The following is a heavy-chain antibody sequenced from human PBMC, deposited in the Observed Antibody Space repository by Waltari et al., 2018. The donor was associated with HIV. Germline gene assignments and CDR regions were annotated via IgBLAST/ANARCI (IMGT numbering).Heavy chain of an antibody. CDR3: ARNSSGKGNRYFYYGLDI. D-gene: IGHD3-22*01. CDR1: GYTFINFD. V-gene: IGHV1-8*02. CDR2: MNPNSGNT. J-gene: IGHJ6*02. Sequence: QVHLVQSGAEVKRPGASVKISCKAYGYTFINFDVNWVRQAAGQGPEWLGWMNPNSGNTGSPNILEDRVTMSRDVSTVTAYMEMCGLTPEDTAIYYCARNSSGKGNRYFYYGLDIWGQGTPVTV.